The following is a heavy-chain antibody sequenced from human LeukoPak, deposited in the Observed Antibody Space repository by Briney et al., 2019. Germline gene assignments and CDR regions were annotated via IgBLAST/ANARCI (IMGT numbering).Heavy chain of an antibody. V-gene: IGHV4-34*01. Sequence: SETLSLTCAVYGGSFSGYYWSWIRQPPGKGLEWIGEINHSGSTNYNPSLKSRVTISVDTSKNQFSLKLSSVTAADTTVYYCARFSRFTGYNWFDPWGQGTLVTVSS. D-gene: IGHD3-3*01. CDR3: ARFSRFTGYNWFDP. J-gene: IGHJ5*02. CDR1: GGSFSGYY. CDR2: INHSGST.